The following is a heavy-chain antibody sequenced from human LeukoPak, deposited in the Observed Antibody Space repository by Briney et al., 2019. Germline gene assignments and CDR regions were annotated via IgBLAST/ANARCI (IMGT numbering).Heavy chain of an antibody. CDR2: IWYDGSNK. CDR1: GFTFSSYG. CDR3: ARDRFGGMDV. Sequence: GGSLRLSCAASGFTFSSYGMHWVRQAPGKGLEWVAVIWYDGSNKYYADSVKGRFSISRDDAKNSLHLQMNSLRAEDTAVYYCARDRFGGMDVWGKGTSVTVSS. D-gene: IGHD4-23*01. V-gene: IGHV3-33*01. J-gene: IGHJ6*04.